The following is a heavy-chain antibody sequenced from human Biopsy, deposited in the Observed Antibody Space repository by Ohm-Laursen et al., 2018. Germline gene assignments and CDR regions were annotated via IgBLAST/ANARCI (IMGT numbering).Heavy chain of an antibody. D-gene: IGHD6-19*01. CDR3: AKHGSGWTGDDALHI. J-gene: IGHJ3*02. V-gene: IGHV4-59*08. Sequence: TLSLTCTVSGGSISGSSWSWIRQAPGRGLEWVGYISYSGSTSNNPSLKSRITISVDMSKTQISLKGTSVTAADTAVYYCAKHGSGWTGDDALHIWGQGTMVTVSS. CDR1: GGSISGSS. CDR2: ISYSGST.